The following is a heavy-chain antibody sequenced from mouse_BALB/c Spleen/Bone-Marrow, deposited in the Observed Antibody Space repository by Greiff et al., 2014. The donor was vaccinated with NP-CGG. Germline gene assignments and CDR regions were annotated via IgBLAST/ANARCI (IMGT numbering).Heavy chain of an antibody. Sequence: VQRVESGPGLVAPSQSLSITCTVSGFSLISYGVHWVRQSPGKGLEWLGVIWSDGNTNYNSALMSRLSINKDNSKSQVFLDMNSLQADDTAMYYCAKDYGPFFDYWGQGTTLTVYS. V-gene: IGHV2-9*02. CDR3: AKDYGPFFDY. CDR1: GFSLISYG. CDR2: IWSDGNT. D-gene: IGHD1-2*01. J-gene: IGHJ2*01.